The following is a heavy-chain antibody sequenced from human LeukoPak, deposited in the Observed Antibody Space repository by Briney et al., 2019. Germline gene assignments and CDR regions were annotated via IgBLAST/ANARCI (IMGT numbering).Heavy chain of an antibody. V-gene: IGHV1-46*01. D-gene: IGHD1-26*01. CDR2: INPSGGST. CDR1: GYTITSYY. Sequence: ASVKVSCKASGYTITSYYMHWVRQAPGQGLEWMGIINPSGGSTSYAQKFQGRVTMTTDTSTSTAYMELRSLRSDDTAVYYCARDFSSGWDLFDYWGQGTLVTVSS. J-gene: IGHJ4*02. CDR3: ARDFSSGWDLFDY.